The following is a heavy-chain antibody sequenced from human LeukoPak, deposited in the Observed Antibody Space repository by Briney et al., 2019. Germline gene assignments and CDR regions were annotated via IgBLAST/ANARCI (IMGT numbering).Heavy chain of an antibody. Sequence: GGSLRLSCAASGFTFSTYAMHWVRQAPGKGLEWVAVISYDGSSKYYADSVKGRFTISRDNSKNTPYLQMNSLRAEDTAVYYCAKDWDDSSGYYYWYYYYYMDVWGKGTTVTISS. CDR1: GFTFSTYA. V-gene: IGHV3-30*04. CDR2: ISYDGSSK. CDR3: AKDWDDSSGYYYWYYYYYMDV. D-gene: IGHD3-22*01. J-gene: IGHJ6*03.